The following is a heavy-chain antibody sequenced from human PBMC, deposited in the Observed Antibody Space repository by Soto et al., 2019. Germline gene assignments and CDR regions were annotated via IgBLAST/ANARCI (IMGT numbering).Heavy chain of an antibody. CDR1: GYTLTELS. CDR3: AIVFVVVPAAPDAFDI. Sequence: ASVKVSCKVSGYTLTELSMHWVRRAPGKGLEWMGGFDPEDGETIYAQKFQGRVTMTEDTSTDTAYMELSSLRSEDTAVYYCAIVFVVVPAAPDAFDIWGQGTMVTVSS. V-gene: IGHV1-24*01. J-gene: IGHJ3*02. CDR2: FDPEDGET. D-gene: IGHD2-2*01.